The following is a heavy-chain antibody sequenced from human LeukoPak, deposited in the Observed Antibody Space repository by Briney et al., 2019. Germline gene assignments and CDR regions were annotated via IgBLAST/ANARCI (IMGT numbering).Heavy chain of an antibody. CDR2: IYYSGST. J-gene: IGHJ6*02. Sequence: SETLSLTCTVSGGSISSSSYYWGWIRQPPGKGLEWIGSIYYSGSTNYNPSLKSRVTISVDTSKNQFSLKLSSVTAADTAVYYCARVGTGRQALRYFDQYYYYGMDVWGQGTTVTVSS. CDR1: GGSISSSSYY. D-gene: IGHD3-9*01. V-gene: IGHV4-39*07. CDR3: ARVGTGRQALRYFDQYYYYGMDV.